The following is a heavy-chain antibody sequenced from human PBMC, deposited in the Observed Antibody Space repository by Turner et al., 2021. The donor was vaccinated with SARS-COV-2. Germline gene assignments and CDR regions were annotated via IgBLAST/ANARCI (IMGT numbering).Heavy chain of an antibody. V-gene: IGHV1-69*06. Sequence: QVQLVQSGAEVKKPGSSVKVSCKASGGTFSSYAISWVRQAPGQGLEWMGGIIPIFDTTNYAQKCQGRVTITADKSTSTAYMELSGLRSEDTAVYYCARDRDYDSSGYWEQSWGQGTLVTVSS. CDR3: ARDRDYDSSGYWEQS. CDR2: IIPIFDTT. D-gene: IGHD3-22*01. CDR1: GGTFSSYA. J-gene: IGHJ4*02.